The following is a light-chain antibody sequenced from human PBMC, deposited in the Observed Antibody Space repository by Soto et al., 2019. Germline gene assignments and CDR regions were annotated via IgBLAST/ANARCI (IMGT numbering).Light chain of an antibody. CDR3: QQYGSPPT. Sequence: EFVWTQSPGTLSLSPGERATLSRRASQSVSSSYLAWYQQKPGQAPRVLIYGASSRATGIPDRFSGSGSGTDFTLTIRRLEPEDFAVYYCQQYGSPPTFGQGTKVDIK. J-gene: IGKJ1*01. V-gene: IGKV3-20*01. CDR1: QSVSSSY. CDR2: GAS.